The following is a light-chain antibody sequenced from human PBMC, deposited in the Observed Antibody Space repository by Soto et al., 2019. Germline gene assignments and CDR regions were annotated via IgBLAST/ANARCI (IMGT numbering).Light chain of an antibody. CDR2: GAS. J-gene: IGKJ2*01. V-gene: IGKV1-39*01. Sequence: IQMTQSPSSLSASVGDRVTITCRASQSVNIILSWYQQKPDKAPNLLIYGASNLQSGVPSRFSGIGSGTDFTLTISSLQPEDSATYYCQHTDSTPNTFGQGTKVEIK. CDR1: QSVNII. CDR3: QHTDSTPNT.